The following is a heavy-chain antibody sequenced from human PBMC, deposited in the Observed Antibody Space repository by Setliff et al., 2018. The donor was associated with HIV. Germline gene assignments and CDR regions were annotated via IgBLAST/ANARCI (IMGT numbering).Heavy chain of an antibody. J-gene: IGHJ4*02. D-gene: IGHD2-2*01. Sequence: ASVKVSCKASGYTFTGYYMHWVRQAPGQGVEWMGWINPNSGGTNYAQKFQGRVTRTRDTSTSTVYMELSSLRSEDTAVYYCARDPLPEGSSTIPVELFDYWGQGTLVTVSS. CDR3: ARDPLPEGSSTIPVELFDY. CDR1: GYTFTGYY. V-gene: IGHV1-2*02. CDR2: INPNSGGT.